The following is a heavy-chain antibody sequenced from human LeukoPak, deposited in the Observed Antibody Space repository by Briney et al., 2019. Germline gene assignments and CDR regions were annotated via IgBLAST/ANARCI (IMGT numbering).Heavy chain of an antibody. CDR1: GFTFSSYA. Sequence: GGSLRLSCAASGFTFSSYAMSWVRQAPGKGLEWVSVISASGGFTDYANSVKGRVTISRDNSKNTLYLQMNTLRAEDTAIYYCAKDLDGGLYAEYFHHWGQGTLVTVSS. D-gene: IGHD4-23*01. J-gene: IGHJ1*01. V-gene: IGHV3-23*01. CDR3: AKDLDGGLYAEYFHH. CDR2: ISASGGFT.